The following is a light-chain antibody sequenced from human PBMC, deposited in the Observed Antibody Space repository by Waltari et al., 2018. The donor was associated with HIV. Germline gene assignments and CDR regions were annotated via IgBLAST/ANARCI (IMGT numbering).Light chain of an antibody. CDR2: AAS. CDR1: QGISTY. Sequence: DIHMTQPTSSLSASVGDRVTITCRASQGISTYLAWYQQKAGQATKLRIYAASRLQSGVASRFSGSGSGSDFTLTISSLQPEVFPTYYCQQTNSFPVDFGQGPRLEI. V-gene: IGKV1-12*01. J-gene: IGKJ5*01. CDR3: QQTNSFPVD.